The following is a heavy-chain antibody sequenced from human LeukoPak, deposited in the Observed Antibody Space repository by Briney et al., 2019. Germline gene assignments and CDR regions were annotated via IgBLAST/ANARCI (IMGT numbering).Heavy chain of an antibody. J-gene: IGHJ4*02. D-gene: IGHD1-26*01. CDR1: GFTFSNYA. V-gene: IGHV3-23*01. CDR3: AKSRSGRYIPLDY. CDR2: ISGSGGST. Sequence: PGGSLRLSCAASGFTFSNYAMNWDRRTPRKGLEWVSSISGSGGSTYYADSVKGRFTISRDNSQNTLYLQMNSLRAEDTAVYYCAKSRSGRYIPLDYWGQGTLVTVSS.